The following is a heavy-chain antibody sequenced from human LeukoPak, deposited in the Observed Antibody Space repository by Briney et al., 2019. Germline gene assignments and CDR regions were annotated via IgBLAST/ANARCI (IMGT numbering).Heavy chain of an antibody. CDR1: GYTFIGYY. CDR2: INPSSGGT. D-gene: IGHD3-22*01. CDR3: ARRYYYDSSGYYYVY. V-gene: IGHV1-2*06. Sequence: GASVKASCKASGYTFIGYYMHWVRQAPGQGLEWMGRINPSSGGTNYAQEFQGRVTITADESTSTAYMELSSLRSEDTAVYYCARRYYYDSSGYYYVYWGQGTLVTVSS. J-gene: IGHJ4*02.